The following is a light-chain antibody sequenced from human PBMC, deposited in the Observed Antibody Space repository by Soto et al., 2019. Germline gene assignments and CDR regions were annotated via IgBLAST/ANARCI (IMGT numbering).Light chain of an antibody. CDR2: EVS. CDR1: SSDVGGYNY. Sequence: LTQPASVSGSPGQSITIFCTGTSSDVGGYNYVSWYQQHPGKAPKLMIYEVSNRPSGVSNRFSGSKSGNTASLTISGLQAEDEADYYCSSYTSSSTPCFGTGTKVTVL. CDR3: SSYTSSSTPC. V-gene: IGLV2-14*01. J-gene: IGLJ1*01.